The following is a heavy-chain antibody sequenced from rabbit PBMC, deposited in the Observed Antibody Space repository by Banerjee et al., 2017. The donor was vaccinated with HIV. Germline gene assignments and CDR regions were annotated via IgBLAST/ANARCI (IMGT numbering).Heavy chain of an antibody. D-gene: IGHD6-1*01. CDR1: GFSFSSNYW. V-gene: IGHV1S45*01. Sequence: QEQLEESGGDLVKPEGSLTLTCTASGFSFSSNYWICWVRQAPGKGLEWIACIDGGSSGSTYYASWAKGRFTISKTSSTTVTLQITSLTAADTATYFCARGDDGDPSDGYALSLWGQGTLDTVS. J-gene: IGHJ3*01. CDR2: IDGGSSGST. CDR3: ARGDDGDPSDGYALSL.